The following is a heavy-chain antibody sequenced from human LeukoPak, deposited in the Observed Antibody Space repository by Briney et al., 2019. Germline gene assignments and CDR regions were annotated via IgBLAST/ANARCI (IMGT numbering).Heavy chain of an antibody. D-gene: IGHD3-22*01. CDR1: GGPIISYY. V-gene: IGHV4-4*07. CDR3: ARRSSGYSDYFDY. CDR2: IYTSGST. J-gene: IGHJ4*02. Sequence: SAETLSLTCTVSGGPIISYYWSWIRQPAGKGLDWIGRIYTSGSTNYNPSLSSRITMSVDTSKNQFSMKLSSVTAADTAVYYCARRSSGYSDYFDYWGQGTLVTVSS.